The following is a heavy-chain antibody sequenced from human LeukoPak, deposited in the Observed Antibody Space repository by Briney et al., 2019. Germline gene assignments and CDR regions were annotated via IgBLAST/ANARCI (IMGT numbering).Heavy chain of an antibody. CDR2: INPSGGST. D-gene: IGHD5-18*01. Sequence: GASVKVSCKASGYTFTNYYMHWVRQAPGQGLEWMGIINPSGGSTSYAQKFQGRVTMTRDTSTSTVYMELSSLRSEDTAVYYCARDLHRRNTAMVSYYFDYWGQGTLVTVSS. J-gene: IGHJ4*02. V-gene: IGHV1-46*01. CDR1: GYTFTNYY. CDR3: ARDLHRRNTAMVSYYFDY.